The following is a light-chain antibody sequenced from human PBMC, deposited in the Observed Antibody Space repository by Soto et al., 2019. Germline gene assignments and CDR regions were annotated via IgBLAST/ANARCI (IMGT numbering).Light chain of an antibody. CDR2: YDS. CDR1: NIGSKG. J-gene: IGLJ2*01. CDR3: QVWDSSSGV. V-gene: IGLV3-21*04. Sequence: SYELTQPPSVSVAPGETARITCGGNNIGSKGVHWYQQKPGQAPVLVIYYDSDRPSGIPERFSGSNSGNAATLTISRVEAGDEADYYCQVWDSSSGVFGGGTKVTVL.